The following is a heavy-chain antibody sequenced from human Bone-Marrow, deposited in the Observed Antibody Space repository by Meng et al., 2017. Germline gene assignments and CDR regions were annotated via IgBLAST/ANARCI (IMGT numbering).Heavy chain of an antibody. CDR2: IKEDGSGK. CDR1: GFAFSSSW. CDR3: ARGANVGY. D-gene: IGHD4/OR15-4a*01. J-gene: IGHJ4*02. V-gene: IGHV3-7*04. Sequence: GESLKISCAASGFAFSSSWMTWVRQAPGKGLEWVANIKEDGSGKYYVDSVKGRFTISRDNAKNSLYLQMNSLRAEDTAVYYCARGANVGYWGQGTLGTVSS.